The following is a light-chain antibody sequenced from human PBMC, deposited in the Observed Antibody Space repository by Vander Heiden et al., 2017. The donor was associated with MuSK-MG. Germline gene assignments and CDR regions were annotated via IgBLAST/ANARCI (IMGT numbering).Light chain of an antibody. CDR2: GAS. J-gene: IGKJ3*01. CDR1: QSVSSK. CDR3: QPYNNGPPRIT. Sequence: EIVMTQSPAILSVSPGERATLSCGASQSVSSKLAWYQQKPGQAPRLLIYGASTRATGIPARFSGSGSGTEFTLTISSLQSEDFALYYCQPYNNGPPRITFGHGTKVDIK. V-gene: IGKV3-15*01.